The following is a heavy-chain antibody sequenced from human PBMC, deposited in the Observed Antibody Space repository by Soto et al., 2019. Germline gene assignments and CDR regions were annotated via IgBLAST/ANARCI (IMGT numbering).Heavy chain of an antibody. V-gene: IGHV1-2*04. CDR1: GYTFTGYY. CDR2: INPNSGGT. J-gene: IGHJ6*02. CDR3: ARDKQLVSTYYYYYGMDV. Sequence: QVQLVQSGAEVTKPGASVKVSCKASGYTFTGYYMHWVRQAPGQGLEWMGWINPNSGGTNYAQKFQGWVTMTRDTSISTAYMELSRLRSDDTAVYYCARDKQLVSTYYYYYGMDVWGQGTTVTVSS. D-gene: IGHD6-6*01.